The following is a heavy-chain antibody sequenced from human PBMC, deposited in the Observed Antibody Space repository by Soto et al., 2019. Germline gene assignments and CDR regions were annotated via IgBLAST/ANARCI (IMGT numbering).Heavy chain of an antibody. J-gene: IGHJ4*02. V-gene: IGHV4-59*01. CDR2: IYYSGST. D-gene: IGHD3-22*01. CDR1: GGSISNYY. Sequence: SETLSLTCTVSGGSISNYYWSWIRQPPGKGLEWIGYIYYSGSTNYNPSLRSRVTISLDTSKNQFSLKLTSVTAADTAVYYCARVIAWFDSSGLDYWGQGTLVTVSS. CDR3: ARVIAWFDSSGLDY.